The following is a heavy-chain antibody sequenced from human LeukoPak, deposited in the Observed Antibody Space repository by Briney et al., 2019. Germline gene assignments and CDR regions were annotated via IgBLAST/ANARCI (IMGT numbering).Heavy chain of an antibody. CDR2: INPNSGGT. CDR1: GYTSSDFY. Sequence: WASVKVSCKSPGYTSSDFYIHWVRQAPEQGLEWMGWINPNSGGTDFAQNFQGRVTMTRDTSISTAYMELRGLRTDDTAVYYCARGINWFDPWGQGTLVTVSS. CDR3: ARGINWFDP. D-gene: IGHD3-10*01. V-gene: IGHV1-2*02. J-gene: IGHJ5*02.